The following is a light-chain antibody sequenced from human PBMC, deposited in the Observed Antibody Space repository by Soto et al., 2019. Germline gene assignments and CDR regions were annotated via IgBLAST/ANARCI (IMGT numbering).Light chain of an antibody. V-gene: IGLV2-8*01. Sequence: QSVLTQPPSASGSPGQSVTIYCTGTSPDVGGYNFVSWYQQHPGKVPKLILYDVANRPSGVPDRSSGSKSGDTASLTVSGLQPEDEADYYCSSYGGNVVNGVNDNLVVFGGGTKVTVL. CDR1: SPDVGGYNF. CDR2: DVA. J-gene: IGLJ3*02. CDR3: SSYGGNVVNGVNDNLVV.